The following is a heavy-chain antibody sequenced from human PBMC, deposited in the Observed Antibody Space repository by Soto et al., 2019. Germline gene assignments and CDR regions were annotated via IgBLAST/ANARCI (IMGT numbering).Heavy chain of an antibody. CDR1: GYSFSEMS. D-gene: IGHD3-10*01. Sequence: ASVKVSCKVSGYSFSEMSMHWVRQTPEKGLEWMGSFDGEDGQTMYAQKFQGRVTMTEDTSADTAYMELSSLRSDDTAVYYRGIPGATGHLDYWGQGSRVTVSS. V-gene: IGHV1-24*01. CDR3: GIPGATGHLDY. J-gene: IGHJ4*02. CDR2: FDGEDGQT.